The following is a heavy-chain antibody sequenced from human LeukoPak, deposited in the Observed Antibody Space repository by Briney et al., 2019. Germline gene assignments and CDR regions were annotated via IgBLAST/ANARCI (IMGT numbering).Heavy chain of an antibody. CDR1: GGSITDYH. J-gene: IGHJ3*02. CDR3: ARLPGCSGGSCFRAFDM. V-gene: IGHV4-59*08. D-gene: IGHD2-15*01. Sequence: SETLSLTCTVPGGSITDYHWSWIRQPPGKGLEWIGYSHHSGSTNYNPSLRSRVTISVDTSKNQFSLKVTSVTAADTAVYYCARLPGCSGGSCFRAFDMWGQGTMVTVS. CDR2: SHHSGST.